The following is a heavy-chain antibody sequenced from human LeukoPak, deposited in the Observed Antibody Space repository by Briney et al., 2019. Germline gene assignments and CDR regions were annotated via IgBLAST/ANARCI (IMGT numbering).Heavy chain of an antibody. Sequence: SVKVSCKASGFTFTSSAMQWVRQARGQRLGWIGWIVVGSGNTNYAQKFQGRVTITADESTSTAYMELSSLRSEDTAVYYCARNQYGGIVGAPLRYWGQGTLVTVSS. CDR2: IVVGSGNT. D-gene: IGHD1-26*01. CDR3: ARNQYGGIVGAPLRY. J-gene: IGHJ4*02. V-gene: IGHV1-58*02. CDR1: GFTFTSSA.